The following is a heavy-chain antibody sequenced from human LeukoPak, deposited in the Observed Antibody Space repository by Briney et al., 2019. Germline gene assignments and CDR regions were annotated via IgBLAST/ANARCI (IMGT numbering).Heavy chain of an antibody. V-gene: IGHV3-23*01. CDR1: GFTFNSYA. J-gene: IGHJ4*02. CDR3: ARHKSSWLIDY. Sequence: GGSLRLSCAASGFTFNSYAMSWVRQAPWERLQWVSGISDSGGNTYYADSVRGRFTISRDNSENTLYLQMNSLRAEDTAVYYCARHKSSWLIDYWGQGTLVTVSS. D-gene: IGHD5-12*01. CDR2: ISDSGGNT.